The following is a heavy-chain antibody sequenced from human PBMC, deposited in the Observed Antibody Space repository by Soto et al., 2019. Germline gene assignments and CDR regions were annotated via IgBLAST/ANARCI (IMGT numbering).Heavy chain of an antibody. CDR1: GGSISSSD. CDR2: IYNNGRT. J-gene: IGHJ4*02. Sequence: SETLSLTCTVSGGSISSSDGSGIRQPPGRGLEWIEYIYNNGRTDYNPSLKSRVTISVDTSKNHFSLELSSVTPADTAVYYCARARFCTSTSCYHYFDFWGQGTLVTVSS. V-gene: IGHV4-59*01. CDR3: ARARFCTSTSCYHYFDF. D-gene: IGHD2-2*01.